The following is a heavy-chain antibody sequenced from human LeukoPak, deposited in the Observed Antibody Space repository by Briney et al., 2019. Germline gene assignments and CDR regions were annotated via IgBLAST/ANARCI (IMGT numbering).Heavy chain of an antibody. V-gene: IGHV3-23*01. CDR3: AKGRSTSWKASYYFDY. CDR2: ISASGGGA. J-gene: IGHJ4*02. D-gene: IGHD2-2*01. CDR1: GFTFSSYA. Sequence: PGGSLRLSCAASGFTFSSYAMTWVRQAPGKGLEWVSVISASGGGASYADSVKGRSTISRDNSKNMLYLQMNSLSVEDTAVYYCAKGRSTSWKASYYFDYWGQGTQLTVSS.